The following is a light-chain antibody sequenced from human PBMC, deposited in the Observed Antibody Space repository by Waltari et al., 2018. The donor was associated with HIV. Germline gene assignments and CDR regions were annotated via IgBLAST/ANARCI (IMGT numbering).Light chain of an antibody. Sequence: QSVLTQPPSASGTPGHRLSISCSGSSSYVGSTIVDSYQQLPCTAPKLLIYSNNQRPSGVPDRFSGSKSGTSASLAISGLQSEDEADYYCAAWDDSLNAWVFGGGTKLTVL. CDR2: SNN. V-gene: IGLV1-44*01. J-gene: IGLJ3*02. CDR1: SSYVGSTI. CDR3: AAWDDSLNAWV.